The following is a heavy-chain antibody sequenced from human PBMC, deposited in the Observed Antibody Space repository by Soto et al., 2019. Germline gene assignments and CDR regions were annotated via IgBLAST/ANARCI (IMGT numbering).Heavy chain of an antibody. CDR1: GYTFTNFD. V-gene: IGHV1-18*01. CDR3: ATDRSSSHH. CDR2: TSTYNGET. D-gene: IGHD6-13*01. Sequence: ASVKVSCKTSGYTFTNFDITWVRQAPGQGLEWMGWTSTYNGETNYAQNVQDRVTMTTDTSTSTAYMELRSLTSDDTAVYYCATDRSSSHHWGQGTLVTVSS. J-gene: IGHJ4*02.